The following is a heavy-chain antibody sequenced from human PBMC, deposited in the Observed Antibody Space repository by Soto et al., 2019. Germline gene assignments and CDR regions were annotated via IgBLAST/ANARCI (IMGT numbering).Heavy chain of an antibody. CDR1: GYTFAGYY. CDR3: ASPAGDGYAYGMDV. D-gene: IGHD5-12*01. J-gene: IGHJ6*02. Sequence: ASVKVSCKASGYTFAGYYMHWVLQAPGQGLEWMGWINHNSGGTNYAQKFQGRVTMTRDTSISTAYMELSRLRSDDTAVYYCASPAGDGYAYGMDVWGQGTTVTVSS. V-gene: IGHV1-2*02. CDR2: INHNSGGT.